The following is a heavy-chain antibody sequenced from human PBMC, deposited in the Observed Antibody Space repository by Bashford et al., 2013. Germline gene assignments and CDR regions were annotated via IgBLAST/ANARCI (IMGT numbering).Heavy chain of an antibody. CDR2: FSHIGKS. Sequence: SETLSLTCTVSGGSISSSSYYWSWIRQSPGKGLEWIGFFSHIGKSYYNPSLKSRVTMSVDTSKNQFSLKLSSVTAADTAVYYCARDRCSSTSCYSFRGRDAFDIWGQGTMVTVSS. CDR1: GGSISSSSYY. J-gene: IGHJ3*02. D-gene: IGHD2-2*01. V-gene: IGHV4-61*01. CDR3: ARDRCSSTSCYSFRGRDAFDI.